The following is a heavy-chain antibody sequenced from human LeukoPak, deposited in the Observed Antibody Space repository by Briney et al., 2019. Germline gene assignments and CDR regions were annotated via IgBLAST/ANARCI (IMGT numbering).Heavy chain of an antibody. V-gene: IGHV3-15*01. CDR2: IKSKTDGGAT. CDR3: TTEVLYHFWSAYRYFDY. CDR1: GFTFTDAW. J-gene: IGHJ4*02. D-gene: IGHD3-3*01. Sequence: NPGGSLRLSCAASGFTFTDAWMSWVRQAPGRGLEWVGRIKSKTDGGATDYAAPVKGRFTISRDDSKNTLYLQMNSLKTEDTAVYYCTTEVLYHFWSAYRYFDYWGQGTLVTVSS.